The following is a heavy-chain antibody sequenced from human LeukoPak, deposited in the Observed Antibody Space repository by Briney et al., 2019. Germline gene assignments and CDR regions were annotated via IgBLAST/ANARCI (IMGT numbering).Heavy chain of an antibody. D-gene: IGHD5-18*01. J-gene: IGHJ4*02. V-gene: IGHV3-7*01. CDR3: ARDLAYSRLDY. CDR2: INLDGNKK. CDR1: GLTFSSSW. Sequence: GGSLRLSCAVSGLTFSSSWMDWVRQAPGKGLEWVASINLDGNKKYSADSVKGRFTISRDNAENSLYLRMNSLRVEDTAFYYCARDLAYSRLDYWGQGMLVTVSS.